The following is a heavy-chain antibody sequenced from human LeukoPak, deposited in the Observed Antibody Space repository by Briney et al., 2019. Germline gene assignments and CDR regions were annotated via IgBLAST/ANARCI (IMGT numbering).Heavy chain of an antibody. D-gene: IGHD2-21*02. CDR2: VNYSGSA. Sequence: SETLSLTCAVYGGSFSGYHWTWLRQSPGKGLEWIGDVNYSGSANYNPPLKSRVTISVDTSKNQFSLKLTSVTAADTAVYYCVRDRCGGDCYPNWFDPWGQGTLVTVSS. V-gene: IGHV4-34*01. J-gene: IGHJ5*02. CDR1: GGSFSGYH. CDR3: VRDRCGGDCYPNWFDP.